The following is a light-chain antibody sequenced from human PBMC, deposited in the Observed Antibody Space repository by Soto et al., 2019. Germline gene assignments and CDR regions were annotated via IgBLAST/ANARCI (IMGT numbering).Light chain of an antibody. CDR1: QSVSSN. CDR3: QQYNNWPPT. CDR2: GAS. J-gene: IGKJ5*01. Sequence: EIVMTQSPATLSVSPGERATLSCRASQSVSSNLAWYQQKPGQAPRLLIYGASTRATDIPARFTGSGSGTEFPLTISSLQSEDFAVYYCQQYNNWPPTFGQGTRLEIK. V-gene: IGKV3-15*01.